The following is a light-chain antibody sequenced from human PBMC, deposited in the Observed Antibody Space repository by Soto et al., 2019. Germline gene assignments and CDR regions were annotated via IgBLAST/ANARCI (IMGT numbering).Light chain of an antibody. CDR2: GAS. V-gene: IGKV3-15*01. Sequence: EVVMTQSPATLSVSPGERATLSCRASQSVGSNLAWYQQKPGQAPRLLIYGASSRPTGIPARFSGSESGTESTLTISSLQSDDFEVYYCQQYDNWPLTFGPGTKVDIK. CDR3: QQYDNWPLT. CDR1: QSVGSN. J-gene: IGKJ3*01.